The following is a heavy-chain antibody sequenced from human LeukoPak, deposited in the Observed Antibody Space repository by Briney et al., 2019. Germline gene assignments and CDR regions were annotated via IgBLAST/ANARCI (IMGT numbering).Heavy chain of an antibody. CDR3: ARPRGCGSATCNNFDY. Sequence: GGSLRLSCAASGFTFSSYEMNWVRQAPGKGLEWVAKMTEYGTEIFYVDSVKGRFTISRDNAKNLLYLQMNSLRVEDTAEYYCARPRGCGSATCNNFDYWGQGTLVTVSS. D-gene: IGHD2-15*01. CDR1: GFTFSSYE. CDR2: MTEYGTEI. J-gene: IGHJ4*02. V-gene: IGHV3-7*01.